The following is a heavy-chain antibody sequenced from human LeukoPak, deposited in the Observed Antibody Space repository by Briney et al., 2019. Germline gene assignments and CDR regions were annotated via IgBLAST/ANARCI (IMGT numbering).Heavy chain of an antibody. J-gene: IGHJ4*02. CDR2: INHSGST. CDR1: GGSFSGYY. Sequence: SETLSLTCSIYGGSFSGYYWSWISQPPGMGLEWIGEINHSGSTNYNPSLKSRVTISVDKSKNQFSLKLSSVTAADTAVYYCARGVSGSYYALDYWGQGALVTVSS. V-gene: IGHV4-34*01. CDR3: ARGVSGSYYALDY. D-gene: IGHD1-26*01.